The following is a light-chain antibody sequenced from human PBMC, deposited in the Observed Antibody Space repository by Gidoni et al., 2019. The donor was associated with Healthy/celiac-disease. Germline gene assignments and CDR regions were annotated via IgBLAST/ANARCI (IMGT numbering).Light chain of an antibody. J-gene: IGKJ2*01. CDR1: QSVSSSY. CDR2: GAS. CDR3: QQYGSSPL. Sequence: EIVLTQSPGTLSLSPGERATLSCRASQSVSSSYLAWYQQKPVQAPRLLIYGASSRATGIPDRFSGSGSVTDFTLTISRLEPEDFAVYYCQQYGSSPLFGQGTKLEIK. V-gene: IGKV3-20*01.